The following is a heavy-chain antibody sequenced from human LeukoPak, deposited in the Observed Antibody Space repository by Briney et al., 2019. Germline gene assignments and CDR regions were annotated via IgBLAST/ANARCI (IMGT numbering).Heavy chain of an antibody. J-gene: IGHJ4*02. Sequence: SETLSLTCAVYGGSFGGYYWSWIRQPPGKGLEWIGEINHSGSTNYNPSLKSRVTISVDTSKNQFSLKLSSVTAADTAVYYCARGQWLVRSDYFDYWGQGTLVTVSS. CDR2: INHSGST. V-gene: IGHV4-34*01. D-gene: IGHD6-19*01. CDR1: GGSFGGYY. CDR3: ARGQWLVRSDYFDY.